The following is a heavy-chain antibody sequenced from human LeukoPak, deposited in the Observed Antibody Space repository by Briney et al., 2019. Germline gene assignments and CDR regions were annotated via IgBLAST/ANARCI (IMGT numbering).Heavy chain of an antibody. CDR3: AKSNGYGLIDI. Sequence: SETLSLTCTVSGGSISNYYWGWVRQPPGKALEWIGNIFYSGSTYYSPSLKSRVTISLDTSRNQFSLKLNSVAAADTAVYYCAKSNGYGLIDIWGQGTMVTVSS. CDR1: GGSISNYY. V-gene: IGHV4-59*12. J-gene: IGHJ3*02. D-gene: IGHD3-22*01. CDR2: IFYSGST.